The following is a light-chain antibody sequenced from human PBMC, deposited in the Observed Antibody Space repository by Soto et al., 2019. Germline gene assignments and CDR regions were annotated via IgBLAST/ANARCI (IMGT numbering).Light chain of an antibody. CDR3: QQYSDWSWT. CDR2: GAS. CDR1: QSVNSN. V-gene: IGKV3-15*01. Sequence: EIVMTQSPATLSVSPGERATLSCRASQSVNSNLAWYQQKPGQAPRLLIYGASTRATGIPARFSGSGSGTEFTLTISSLQSEDFAVYYCQQYSDWSWTFGQGTKVDIK. J-gene: IGKJ1*01.